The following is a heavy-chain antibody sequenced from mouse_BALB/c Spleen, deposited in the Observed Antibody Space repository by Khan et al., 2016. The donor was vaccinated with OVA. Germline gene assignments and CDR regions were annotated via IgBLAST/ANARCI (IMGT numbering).Heavy chain of an antibody. Sequence: EVELVESGGDLVKPGGSLKLSCAASGFTFSPYGMSWVRQTPDKRLEWVATVSTGGGYTYYPDSVKGRFTISRDNAKNTLYLQMSSLKSEDTAMFYCARLAYYDDSEGFAYGGQGTLVTVSA. V-gene: IGHV5-6*01. D-gene: IGHD1-1*01. J-gene: IGHJ3*01. CDR1: GFTFSPYG. CDR3: ARLAYYDDSEGFAY. CDR2: VSTGGGYT.